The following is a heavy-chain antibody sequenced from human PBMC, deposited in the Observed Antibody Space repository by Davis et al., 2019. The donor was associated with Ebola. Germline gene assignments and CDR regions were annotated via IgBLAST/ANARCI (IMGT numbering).Heavy chain of an antibody. D-gene: IGHD1-26*01. CDR1: GFIFSSYV. V-gene: IGHV3-23*01. CDR2: LVTSADT. CDR3: AKDTSNIWFDI. J-gene: IGHJ3*02. Sequence: GGSLRLSCAASGFIFSSYVMSWVRQAPGQGLEWVSTLVTSADTSYADSVKGRFTISRDNSKNTLYLQMNGLRVEDTAIYYCAKDTSNIWFDIWGQGTMVTVSS.